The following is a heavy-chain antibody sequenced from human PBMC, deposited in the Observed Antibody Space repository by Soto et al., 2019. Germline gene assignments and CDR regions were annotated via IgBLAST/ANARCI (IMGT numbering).Heavy chain of an antibody. J-gene: IGHJ5*02. CDR2: IYHSGST. V-gene: IGHV4-30-2*01. D-gene: IGHD6-13*01. CDR3: ARDLTGWDSSSSGFGWFDP. CDR1: GGSISSGGYS. Sequence: PSETLSLTCAVSGGSISSGGYSWSWIRQPPGKGLEWIGYIYHSGSTYYNPSLKSRVTISVDRSKNQFSLKLSSVTAADTAVYYCARDLTGWDSSSSGFGWFDPWGQGTLVTVSP.